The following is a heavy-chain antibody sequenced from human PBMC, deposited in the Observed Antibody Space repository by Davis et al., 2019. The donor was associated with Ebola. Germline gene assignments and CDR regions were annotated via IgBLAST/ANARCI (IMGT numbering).Heavy chain of an antibody. D-gene: IGHD5-18*01. Sequence: GGSLRLSCAASGFTFSSYGMHWVRQAPGKGLEWVAVIWYDGSNKYYADSVKGRFTISRDNSKNTLYLQMNSLRAEDTAVYYCATNTRGYSYGSLHWGQGTLVTVSS. CDR3: ATNTRGYSYGSLH. CDR1: GFTFSSYG. V-gene: IGHV3-30*02. J-gene: IGHJ4*02. CDR2: IWYDGSNK.